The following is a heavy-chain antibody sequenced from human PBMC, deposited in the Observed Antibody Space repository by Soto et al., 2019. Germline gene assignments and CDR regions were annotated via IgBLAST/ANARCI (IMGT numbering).Heavy chain of an antibody. V-gene: IGHV1-69*01. Sequence: QVQLVQSGAEVKTPGSSVKVSCKASGGTFSSYAISWVRQAPGQGLEWMGWIIPIFGTANYAQKFQGRVTITADESTSTAYRELSSLRSEDTAVYYCARDPPESIAVAGTEDYWGQGTLVTVSS. CDR1: GGTFSSYA. J-gene: IGHJ4*02. CDR2: IIPIFGTA. D-gene: IGHD6-19*01. CDR3: ARDPPESIAVAGTEDY.